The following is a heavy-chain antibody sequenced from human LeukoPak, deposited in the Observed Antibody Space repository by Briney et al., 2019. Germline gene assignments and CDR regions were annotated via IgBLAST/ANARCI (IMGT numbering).Heavy chain of an antibody. CDR1: GLTFSSYE. V-gene: IGHV3-48*01. J-gene: IGHJ4*02. CDR2: ISSSSSTI. Sequence: GGSLRLSCVASGLTFSSYEMNWVRQAPGKGLEWVSYISSSSSTIYYADSVKGRFTISRDNAKNSLYLQMNSLRAEDTAVYYCARVLSSSSNYWGQGTLVTVSS. CDR3: ARVLSSSSNY. D-gene: IGHD6-6*01.